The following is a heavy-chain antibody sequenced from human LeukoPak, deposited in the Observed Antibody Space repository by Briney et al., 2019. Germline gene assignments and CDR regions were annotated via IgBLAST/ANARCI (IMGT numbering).Heavy chain of an antibody. CDR1: GFTFTDYY. V-gene: IGHV1-2*02. D-gene: IGHD3-22*01. CDR3: ARAPLYYYDSRGAFDI. Sequence: ASVKVSCKSSGFTFTDYYIHWVRQAPGQGLEWMGWINLNNGGTKYTQKFQGRVTMTRDTSITTAYMELSRLTSDDTAVYYCARAPLYYYDSRGAFDIWGQGTMVTVSS. J-gene: IGHJ3*02. CDR2: INLNNGGT.